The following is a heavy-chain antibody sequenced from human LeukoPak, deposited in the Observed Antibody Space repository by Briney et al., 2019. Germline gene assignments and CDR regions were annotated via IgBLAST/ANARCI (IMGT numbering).Heavy chain of an antibody. CDR3: ARECNYYASSDYFDS. CDR2: ISYSGST. CDR1: GGSFSGYY. Sequence: PSETLSLTCAVYGGSFSGYYWSWIRQPPGKGLEWIGYISYSGSTYYNPSLKSRLTISVDTSKNRFSLKLSSVSAADTAVYFCARECNYYASSDYFDSWGQGALVTVSS. V-gene: IGHV4-30-4*01. D-gene: IGHD3-22*01. J-gene: IGHJ4*02.